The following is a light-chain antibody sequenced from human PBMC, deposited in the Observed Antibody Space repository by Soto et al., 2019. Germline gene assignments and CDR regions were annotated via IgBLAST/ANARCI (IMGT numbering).Light chain of an antibody. J-gene: IGKJ1*01. CDR1: QSVSSNY. CDR2: AAS. V-gene: IGKV3-20*01. CDR3: QQYGSSPWS. Sequence: EIGLTQSPGTLSLSPGERATLSCRASQSVSSNYLGWYQQKPGQAPRLLIYAASSRATGIPDRFSGSGSGTDFTLTISRLEPEDFAVYYCQQYGSSPWSFGQGTKVEIK.